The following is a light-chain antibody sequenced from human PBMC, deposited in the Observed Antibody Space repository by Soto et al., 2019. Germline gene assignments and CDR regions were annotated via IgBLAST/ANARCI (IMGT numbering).Light chain of an antibody. CDR3: QQSCSPPYT. CDR2: TTS. J-gene: IGKJ2*01. CDR1: QSISSC. V-gene: IGKV1-39*01. Sequence: DIQMTQSPSSLSASVGDRVTITCRASQSISSCLNWYQQKPRKAPKLLISTTSSLQSGVPSRFSGSGSGTDFTLTISSVQPEDFATYYCQQSCSPPYTFGQGTKLEI.